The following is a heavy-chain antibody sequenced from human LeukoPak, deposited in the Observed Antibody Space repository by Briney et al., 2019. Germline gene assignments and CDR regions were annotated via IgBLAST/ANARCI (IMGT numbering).Heavy chain of an antibody. D-gene: IGHD6-19*01. V-gene: IGHV3-33*01. J-gene: IGHJ4*02. Sequence: GGSLRLSCAASGFTFSSYGMHWVRQAPGKGLEWVAVIWYDGSNKYYADSVKGRFTISRDNSKNTLYLQMNSLRAEDTAVYYCARRYSSGWASGYWGQGTLVTVSS. CDR3: ARRYSSGWASGY. CDR1: GFTFSSYG. CDR2: IWYDGSNK.